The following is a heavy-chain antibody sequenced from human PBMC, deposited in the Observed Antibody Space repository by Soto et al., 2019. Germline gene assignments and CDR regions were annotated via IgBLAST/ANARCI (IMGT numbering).Heavy chain of an antibody. V-gene: IGHV3-53*01. CDR2: IYSGGST. D-gene: IGHD6-13*01. J-gene: IGHJ6*02. Sequence: PGGSLRLSCAASGFTVSSNYMSWVRQAPGKWLEWVSVIYSGGSTYYADSVKGRFTISRDNSKNTLYLQMNSLRAEDTAVYYCASTGWYVASGYYYYYGMDVWGQGTTVTVSS. CDR1: GFTVSSNY. CDR3: ASTGWYVASGYYYYYGMDV.